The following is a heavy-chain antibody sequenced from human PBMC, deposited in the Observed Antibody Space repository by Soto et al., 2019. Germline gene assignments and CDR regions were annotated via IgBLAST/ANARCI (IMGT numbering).Heavy chain of an antibody. D-gene: IGHD4-4*01. CDR1: GGSISSYY. CDR2: IYYSGST. Sequence: PSETLSLTCTVSGGSISSYYWSWIRQPPGKGLEWIGYIYYSGSTNYNPSLKSRVTISVDTSKNQFSLKLSSVTAADTAVYYCARVLGTTKLFDPWGQGTLVTVSS. V-gene: IGHV4-59*01. J-gene: IGHJ5*02. CDR3: ARVLGTTKLFDP.